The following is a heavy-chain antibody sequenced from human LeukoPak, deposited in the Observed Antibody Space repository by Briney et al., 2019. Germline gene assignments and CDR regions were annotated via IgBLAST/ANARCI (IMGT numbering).Heavy chain of an antibody. CDR1: GYTFTSYD. CDR3: ARVSIYGGKPIDC. V-gene: IGHV1-8*01. J-gene: IGHJ4*02. Sequence: ASVKVSCKASGYTFTSYDINWVRQATGQGLEWMGWMNPNRGNAGYAQKFQGRVTMTRNNSISTAYMELSSLRSEDTAVYYCARVSIYGGKPIDCWGQGTLVTVSS. CDR2: MNPNRGNA. D-gene: IGHD4-23*01.